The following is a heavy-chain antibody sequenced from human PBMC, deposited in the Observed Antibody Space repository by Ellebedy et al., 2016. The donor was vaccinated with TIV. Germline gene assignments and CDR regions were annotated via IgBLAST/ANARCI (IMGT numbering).Heavy chain of an antibody. J-gene: IGHJ3*01. CDR1: GFSFSGWT. CDR2: ISPTSDNI. V-gene: IGHV3-21*01. Sequence: PGGSLRLSCVASGFSFSGWTMNWVRQAPGQGLEWLGSISPTSDNIFYGDSVRGRFTISRVNADNSLFLQMNSLRAEDTAKYYCTRSVGKSGNSGFSYAFDVWGQGTMVTVSS. D-gene: IGHD4-23*01. CDR3: TRSVGKSGNSGFSYAFDV.